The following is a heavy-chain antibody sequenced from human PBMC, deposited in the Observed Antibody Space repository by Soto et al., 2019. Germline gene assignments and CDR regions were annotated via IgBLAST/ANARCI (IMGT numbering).Heavy chain of an antibody. V-gene: IGHV4-4*07. CDR1: GASISGFY. Sequence: LPETLSLTCTVSGASISGFYWSWIRKSAGKGLEWIGRIYATGTTDYNPSLKSRVMMSVDTSKKQFSLKLRSVTAADTAVYYCVRDGTKTLRDWFDPWGQGISVTVSS. J-gene: IGHJ5*02. CDR3: VRDGTKTLRDWFDP. D-gene: IGHD1-1*01. CDR2: IYATGTT.